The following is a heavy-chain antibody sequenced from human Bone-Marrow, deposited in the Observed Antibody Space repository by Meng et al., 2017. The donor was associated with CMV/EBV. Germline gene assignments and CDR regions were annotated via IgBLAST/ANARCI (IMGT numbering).Heavy chain of an antibody. V-gene: IGHV3-30*04. D-gene: IGHD5-24*01. J-gene: IGHJ4*02. CDR1: GSTFSSYA. Sequence: GESLKISCAASGSTFSSYAMHWVRQAPGKGLEWVAVISYDGSNKYYADSVKGRFTISRDNSKNTLYLQMNSLRAEDTAVYYCARDPPPEMATNRGFDYWGQGTLVTVSS. CDR2: ISYDGSNK. CDR3: ARDPPPEMATNRGFDY.